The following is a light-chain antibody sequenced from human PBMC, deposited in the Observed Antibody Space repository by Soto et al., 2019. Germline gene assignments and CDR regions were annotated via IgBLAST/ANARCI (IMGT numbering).Light chain of an antibody. J-gene: IGKJ1*01. CDR2: GAS. Sequence: EIVMTQSPATLSVSPGEGATLSCRASQSVSSKLAWYQQKPGQAPRLLIYGASTRATGIPARFSGSGSGTEFNLIISSLQPEDTAVYYCQQYNSWLCTFGQGTKVEIK. CDR3: QQYNSWLCT. CDR1: QSVSSK. V-gene: IGKV3-15*01.